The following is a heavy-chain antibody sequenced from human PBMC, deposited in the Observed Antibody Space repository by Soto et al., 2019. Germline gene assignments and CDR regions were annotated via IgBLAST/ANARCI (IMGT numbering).Heavy chain of an antibody. CDR1: GGSISSGDYY. J-gene: IGHJ3*02. D-gene: IGHD6-6*01. V-gene: IGHV4-30-4*01. CDR3: ATEYSSSSLAAAGHDAFDI. Sequence: QVQLQESGPGLVKPSQTLSLTCTVSGGSISSGDYYWSWIRQPPGKGLEWIGYIYYSGSTYYNPSLKSRVTISVDTSKNQFSLMLSSVTAADTVVYYCATEYSSSSLAAAGHDAFDIWGQGTMVTVSS. CDR2: IYYSGST.